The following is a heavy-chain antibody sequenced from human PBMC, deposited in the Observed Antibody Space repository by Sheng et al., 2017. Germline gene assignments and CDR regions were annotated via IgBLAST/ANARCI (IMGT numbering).Heavy chain of an antibody. D-gene: IGHD6-19*01. CDR2: ISYDGSNK. Sequence: QVQLVESGGGVVQSGRSLRLSCAASGFTFSSYAMHWVRQAPGKGLEWVAVISYDGSNKYYADSVKGRFTISRDNSKNTLYLQMNSLRAEDTAVYYCARGPLRSGSHRWFDPWGQGTLVTVSS. CDR1: GFTFSSYA. CDR3: ARGPLRSGSHRWFDP. V-gene: IGHV3-30*04. J-gene: IGHJ5*02.